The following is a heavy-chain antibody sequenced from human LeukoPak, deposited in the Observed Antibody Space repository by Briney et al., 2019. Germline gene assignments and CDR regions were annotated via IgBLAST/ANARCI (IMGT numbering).Heavy chain of an antibody. CDR2: IYSGGST. D-gene: IGHD3-3*01. CDR1: GLSFSTYD. J-gene: IGHJ3*02. CDR3: ARFGNYDFWSGYDAFDI. V-gene: IGHV3-66*02. Sequence: GGSLRFSCAASGLSFSTYDMTWVRQAPGKGLEWVSVIYSGGSTYYADSVKGRFTISRDNSKNTLYLQMNSLRAEDTAVYYCARFGNYDFWSGYDAFDIWGQGTMVTVSS.